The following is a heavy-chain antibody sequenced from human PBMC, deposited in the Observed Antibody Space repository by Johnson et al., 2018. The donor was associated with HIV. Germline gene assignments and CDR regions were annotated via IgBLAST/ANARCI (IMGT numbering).Heavy chain of an antibody. Sequence: QVQLVESGGGVVRHGGSLRLSCAPSGFTFSSYAMHWVRQAPGKGLEWVAVISYDGSNTYYADSVKGRFTISRDNSKNTLYLQMNSLKTEDTAVYYCTGSSSDALDIWGQGTMVTVSS. CDR1: GFTFSSYA. V-gene: IGHV3-30*04. CDR3: TGSSSDALDI. D-gene: IGHD6-13*01. J-gene: IGHJ3*02. CDR2: ISYDGSNT.